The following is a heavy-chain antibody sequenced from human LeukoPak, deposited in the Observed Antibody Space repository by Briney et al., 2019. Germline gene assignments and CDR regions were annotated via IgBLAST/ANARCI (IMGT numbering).Heavy chain of an antibody. J-gene: IGHJ3*02. CDR1: GFTFSSYG. Sequence: HPGGSLRLSCAASGFTFSSYGRHWVRPAPGKGLEWVAVMWYGGTDEYYADSVKGRFSISRDNSKNMLYLQMNSLRAEDTAIYYCAKSLREGTMIVVVTSPLDAFDIWGQGTMVTVSS. CDR2: MWYGGTDE. V-gene: IGHV3-33*06. D-gene: IGHD3-22*01. CDR3: AKSLREGTMIVVVTSPLDAFDI.